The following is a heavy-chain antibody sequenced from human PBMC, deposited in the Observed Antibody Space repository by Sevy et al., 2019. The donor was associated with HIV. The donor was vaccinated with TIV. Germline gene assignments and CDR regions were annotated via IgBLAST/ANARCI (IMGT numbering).Heavy chain of an antibody. CDR1: GYTFTSYY. CDR2: MNPSGGST. D-gene: IGHD5-18*01. Sequence: ASVKVSCKASGYTFTSYYMHWVRQAPGQGLEWMGIMNPSGGSTSYAQKFQGRVTMTRDTSTSTVYMELSSLRSEDTAVYYCARGSSVDTAMVALGAFDIWGQGTMVTVSS. CDR3: ARGSSVDTAMVALGAFDI. V-gene: IGHV1-46*01. J-gene: IGHJ3*02.